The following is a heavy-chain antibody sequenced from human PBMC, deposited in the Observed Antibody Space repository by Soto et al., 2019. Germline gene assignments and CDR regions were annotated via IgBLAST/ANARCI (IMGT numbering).Heavy chain of an antibody. V-gene: IGHV1-3*01. CDR2: INAGNGNT. D-gene: IGHD3-16*01. CDR3: AMVDLYVTPTPQDV. Sequence: ASVKVSCKASGYTFTSYAMHWVRQAPGQRLEWMGWINAGNGNTKYSQKFQGRVTITRDTSASTAYMELSSLRSADTAVYYCAMVDLYVTPTPQDVWGQGTTVTVSS. CDR1: GYTFTSYA. J-gene: IGHJ6*02.